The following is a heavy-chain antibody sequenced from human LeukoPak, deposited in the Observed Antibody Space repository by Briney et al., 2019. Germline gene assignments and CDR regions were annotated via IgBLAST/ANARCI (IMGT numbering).Heavy chain of an antibody. CDR2: ITSSGDST. CDR3: AKSGSYWDY. CDR1: GFSFINYA. J-gene: IGHJ4*02. V-gene: IGHV3-23*01. Sequence: GGSLRLSCAASGFSFINYAMSWVRQAPGKGPEWLSAITSSGDSTYYADSVKGRFTISRDNSKNTLYMQMNSLRAEDTAVYYCAKSGSYWDYWGQGILVTVSS. D-gene: IGHD1-26*01.